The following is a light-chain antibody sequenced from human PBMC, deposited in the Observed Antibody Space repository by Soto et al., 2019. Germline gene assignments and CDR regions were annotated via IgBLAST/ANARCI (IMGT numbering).Light chain of an antibody. CDR2: DAS. CDR1: QSISTS. CDR3: QHYNSYSEA. V-gene: IGKV1-5*01. Sequence: DIQMTQSPSTLSASVGDRVTITCRASQSISTSLAWYQQKPGKAPKFLISDASTLQSGVPSRFSGSGSGTEFTLTISSLQPDDFATYYCQHYNSYSEAFGQGTNVDIK. J-gene: IGKJ1*01.